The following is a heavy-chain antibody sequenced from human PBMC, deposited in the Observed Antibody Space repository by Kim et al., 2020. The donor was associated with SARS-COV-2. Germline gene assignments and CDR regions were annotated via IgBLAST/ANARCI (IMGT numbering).Heavy chain of an antibody. CDR1: GGSFSGYY. V-gene: IGHV4-34*01. D-gene: IGHD5-18*01. Sequence: SETLSLTCAVYGGSFSGYYWSWIRQSPGKGLEWIGEINHSGSTNYNPSLKSRVTISVDTSKNQFSLKLSSVTAADTAVYYCARIGSGAVDTGDWGQGTLVTVSS. J-gene: IGHJ4*02. CDR2: INHSGST. CDR3: ARIGSGAVDTGD.